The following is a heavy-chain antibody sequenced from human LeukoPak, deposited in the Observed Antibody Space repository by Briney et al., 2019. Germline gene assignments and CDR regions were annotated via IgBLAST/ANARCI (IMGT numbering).Heavy chain of an antibody. CDR1: GFTFSSYW. D-gene: IGHD6-13*01. J-gene: IGHJ1*01. CDR2: INQDGSEK. Sequence: GGSLRLSCAASGFTFSSYWMSWVRQAPGKGLEWVANINQDGSEKYYVDSVKGRFTISRDNAKNSLYLQMNSLRAEDTAVYYCARGAYSSSWYGAEYFQHWGQGTLVTVSS. V-gene: IGHV3-7*03. CDR3: ARGAYSSSWYGAEYFQH.